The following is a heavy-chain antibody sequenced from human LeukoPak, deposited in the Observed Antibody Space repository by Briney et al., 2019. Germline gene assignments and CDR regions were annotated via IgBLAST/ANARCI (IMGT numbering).Heavy chain of an antibody. Sequence: GGSLRLSCAASGFTFSGSAMHWVRQASGKGLEWVGRIRSKTNNYATAYAASVKGRFTISRDDSKNTAYLQMNSLKTDDTAVYFCTKGKWGYPFHYWGQGTLVTVSS. V-gene: IGHV3-73*01. CDR3: TKGKWGYPFHY. CDR1: GFTFSGSA. CDR2: IRSKTNNYAT. D-gene: IGHD1-26*01. J-gene: IGHJ4*02.